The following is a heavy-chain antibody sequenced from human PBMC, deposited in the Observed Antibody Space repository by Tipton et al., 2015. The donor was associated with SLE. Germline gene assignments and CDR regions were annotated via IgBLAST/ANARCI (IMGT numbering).Heavy chain of an antibody. V-gene: IGHV3-23*03. Sequence: SLRLSCVASAGFAFRSSSMAWVRRAPGRGLEWVSSIYSGARRYSRDSVKGRFTISRDDSRNTVDLQMDSLTTDDTGVYFCAKGGAGGIYFDSWGPGTLVTVSS. CDR1: AGFAFRSSS. D-gene: IGHD1-1*01. CDR2: IYSGARR. CDR3: AKGGAGGIYFDS. J-gene: IGHJ4*02.